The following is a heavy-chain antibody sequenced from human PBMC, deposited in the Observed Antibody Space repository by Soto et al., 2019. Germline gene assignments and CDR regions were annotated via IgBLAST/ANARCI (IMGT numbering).Heavy chain of an antibody. CDR1: GYTFTSYY. Sequence: VSVKVSCKASGYTFTSYYMHWVRQAPGQGLEWMGIINPSGGSTSYAQKFQGRVTMTRDTSTSTVYMELSSLRSEDTAVYYCARSSGGTRFDYWGQGTLVTVSS. J-gene: IGHJ4*02. CDR2: INPSGGST. D-gene: IGHD2-15*01. V-gene: IGHV1-46*03. CDR3: ARSSGGTRFDY.